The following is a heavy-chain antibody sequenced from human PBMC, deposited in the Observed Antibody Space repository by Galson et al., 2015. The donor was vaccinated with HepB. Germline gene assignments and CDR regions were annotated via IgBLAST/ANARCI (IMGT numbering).Heavy chain of an antibody. CDR2: ISPYNGDT. Sequence: SVKVSCKASDYTFTTYGITWVRQAPGQGLEWMGWISPYNGDTNYAQKVQGRVTMSADTSGSTAYMELRSLRYGDTAVYYCATDSGRKPFEFWGQGTLLTVSS. J-gene: IGHJ4*02. CDR3: ATDSGRKPFEF. CDR1: DYTFTTYG. V-gene: IGHV1-18*01. D-gene: IGHD3-10*01.